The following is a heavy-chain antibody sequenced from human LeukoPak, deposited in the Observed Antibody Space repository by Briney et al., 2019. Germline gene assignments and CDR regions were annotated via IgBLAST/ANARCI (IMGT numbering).Heavy chain of an antibody. Sequence: GGSLRLSCAASGFTFSNYAMSWVRQAPGKGLEWVSAITGSGGSTYYADSVKGRFTISRDNAKNTLFLQMNSLRAEDTAIYYCAKEDSNSNWRNGMDVWGQGTTVTVSS. J-gene: IGHJ6*02. CDR3: AKEDSNSNWRNGMDV. CDR1: GFTFSNYA. D-gene: IGHD2/OR15-2a*01. CDR2: ITGSGGST. V-gene: IGHV3-23*01.